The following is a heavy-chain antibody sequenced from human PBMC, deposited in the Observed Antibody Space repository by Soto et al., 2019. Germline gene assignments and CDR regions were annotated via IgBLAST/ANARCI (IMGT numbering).Heavy chain of an antibody. J-gene: IGHJ6*02. CDR3: ARDQRRITIFGVVPTPGMDV. V-gene: IGHV1-2*04. CDR1: GYTFTGYY. CDR2: INPNSGGT. D-gene: IGHD3-3*01. Sequence: ASVKVSCKASGYTFTGYYMHWVLQAPGQGLEWMGWINPNSGGTNYAQKFQGWVTMTRDTSISTAYMELSRLRSDDTAVYYCARDQRRITIFGVVPTPGMDVWGQGTTVTVSS.